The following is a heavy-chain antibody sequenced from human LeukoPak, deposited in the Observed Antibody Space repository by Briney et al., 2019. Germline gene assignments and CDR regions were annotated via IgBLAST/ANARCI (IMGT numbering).Heavy chain of an antibody. V-gene: IGHV3-74*01. J-gene: IGHJ3*02. CDR2: SNSDGSTT. CDR1: GFTFSSYW. Sequence: PGGSLRLSCAASGFTFSSYWMHWVRQAPGKGLVWVSRSNSDGSTTNYADSVKGRFTISRDNAKNSLYLQMNSLRAEDTAVYYCARALPSPLYSGSYADAFDIWGQGTMVTVSS. CDR3: ARALPSPLYSGSYADAFDI. D-gene: IGHD1-26*01.